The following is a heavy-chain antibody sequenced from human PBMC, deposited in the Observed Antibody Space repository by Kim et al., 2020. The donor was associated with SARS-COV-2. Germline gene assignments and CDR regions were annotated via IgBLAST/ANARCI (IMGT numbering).Heavy chain of an antibody. V-gene: IGHV3-49*04. J-gene: IGHJ4*02. D-gene: IGHD5-18*01. CDR1: GFTFGDYA. CDR2: IRSKAYGGTT. CDR3: TSEVRGYSYGALDSIDY. Sequence: GGSLRLSCTASGFTFGDYAMSWVRQAPGKGLEWVGFIRSKAYGGTTEYAASVKGRFTISRDDSKSIAYLQMNSLKTEDTAVYYCTSEVRGYSYGALDSIDYWGQGTLVTVSS.